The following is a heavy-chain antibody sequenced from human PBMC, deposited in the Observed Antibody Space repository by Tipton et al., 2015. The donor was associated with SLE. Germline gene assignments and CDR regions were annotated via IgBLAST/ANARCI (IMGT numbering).Heavy chain of an antibody. Sequence: TLSLTCAVYGGSFSGYYWRWIRQPPGKGLEWSGEINHSGSTNYNPSHKSRVTISVDTSKNQFSLKLSSVTAADTAVYYCAREEENDFWSGGDAFDIWGQWIMVSVSS. CDR2: INHSGST. CDR3: AREEENDFWSGGDAFDI. CDR1: GGSFSGYY. J-gene: IGHJ3*02. V-gene: IGHV4-34*09. D-gene: IGHD3-3*01.